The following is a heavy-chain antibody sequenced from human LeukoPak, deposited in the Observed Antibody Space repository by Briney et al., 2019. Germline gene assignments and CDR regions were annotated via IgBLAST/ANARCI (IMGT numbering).Heavy chain of an antibody. J-gene: IGHJ4*02. CDR1: GFTFSTYV. D-gene: IGHD5-12*01. CDR3: AKGSGYDTDFDY. V-gene: IGHV3-23*01. Sequence: GGSLRLACAASGFTFSTYVMSWVRQAPGKGLEWVSGISGSGDNTYYADSVKGRFTISRDNSKNTLYLQLNSLRAEDTAVYYCAKGSGYDTDFDYWGQGTLVSVSS. CDR2: ISGSGDNT.